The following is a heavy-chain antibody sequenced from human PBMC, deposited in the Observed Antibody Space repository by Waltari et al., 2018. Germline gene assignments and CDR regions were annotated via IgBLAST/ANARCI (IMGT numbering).Heavy chain of an antibody. CDR1: GGSISSYY. CDR2: IYYSGST. J-gene: IGHJ3*02. V-gene: IGHV4-59*01. Sequence: QVQLQESGPGLVKPSETLSLTCTVSGGSISSYYWSWIRQPPGKGLEWIGYIYYSGSTNSNPSLKSRVTISVDTSKNQFSLKLSSVTAADTAVYYCARDSTSGWGRGAFDIWGQGTMVTVSS. CDR3: ARDSTSGWGRGAFDI. D-gene: IGHD7-27*01.